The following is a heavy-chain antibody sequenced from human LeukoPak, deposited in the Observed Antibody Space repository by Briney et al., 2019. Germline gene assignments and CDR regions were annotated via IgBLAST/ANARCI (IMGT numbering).Heavy chain of an antibody. D-gene: IGHD3-22*01. J-gene: IGHJ4*02. CDR2: ISDSGST. V-gene: IGHV4-59*11. CDR1: GGSLSTHH. Sequence: DPSETLSLTCVVSGGSLSTHHWSWIRQSPGRGLEWIGYISDSGSTNYNPSLKSRVTISVDTSKNQFSLMLSSVTAADTAVYYCARGYDISAYYPFNYWGQGTLVTVSS. CDR3: ARGYDISAYYPFNY.